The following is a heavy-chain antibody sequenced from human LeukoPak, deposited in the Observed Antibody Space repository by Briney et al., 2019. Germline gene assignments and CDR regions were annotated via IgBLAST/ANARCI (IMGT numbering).Heavy chain of an antibody. CDR3: ARVADCSGGSCYFDY. J-gene: IGHJ4*02. D-gene: IGHD2-15*01. V-gene: IGHV4-31*03. CDR1: GGSISSGGYY. CDR2: IYYSGST. Sequence: SETLSLTCTVSGGSISSGGYYWSWIRQHPGKGLEWIGYIYYSGSTYYNPSLKSRVTISVDTSKNQFSLKLSSVTAADTAVYYCARVADCSGGSCYFDYWGQGTLVTVSS.